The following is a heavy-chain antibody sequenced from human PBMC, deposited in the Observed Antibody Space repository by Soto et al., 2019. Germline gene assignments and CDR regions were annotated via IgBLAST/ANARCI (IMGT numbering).Heavy chain of an antibody. CDR1: GYTFTSYG. V-gene: IGHV1-18*01. CDR2: ISAYNGNT. J-gene: IGHJ4*02. D-gene: IGHD2-2*01. Sequence: ASVKVSCKASGYTFTSYGISWVRQAPGQGLEWMGWISAYNGNTNYVQKLQGRVTMTTDTSTSTAYMELRSLRSDDTAVYYCARAPPTIVVVPAAMAGSYWGQGTLVTVSS. CDR3: ARAPPTIVVVPAAMAGSY.